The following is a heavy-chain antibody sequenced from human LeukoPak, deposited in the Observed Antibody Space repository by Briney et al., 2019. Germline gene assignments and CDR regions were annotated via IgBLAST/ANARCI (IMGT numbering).Heavy chain of an antibody. V-gene: IGHV3-33*01. CDR2: IWLDGSNR. Sequence: PGGSLTLTCVASGCTFNHYGSHWVRQTPGKGLEWVALIWLDGSNRYYTDSVKGRFPIPRDNSRHTVYLDMTGLGAEATAVYFCTRSLGYCTPAPCYNIDLLDYWLRGTLVSVSS. CDR3: TRSLGYCTPAPCYNIDLLDY. D-gene: IGHD2-8*01. CDR1: GCTFNHYG. J-gene: IGHJ4*02.